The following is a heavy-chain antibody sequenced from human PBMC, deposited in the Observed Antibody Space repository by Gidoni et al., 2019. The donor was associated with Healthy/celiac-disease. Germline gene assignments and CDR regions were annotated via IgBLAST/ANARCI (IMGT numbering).Heavy chain of an antibody. J-gene: IGHJ6*02. CDR3: ARDNGIAVAGYYYYGMDV. V-gene: IGHV1-69*01. Sequence: QVQLVQSGAEVKKPGSSVKVSCKASGGTFSSYAISWVRQAPGQGLEWMGGIIPIVGTANYAQKFQGRVTITADESTSTAYMELSSLRSEDTAVYYCARDNGIAVAGYYYYGMDVWGQGTTVTVSS. D-gene: IGHD6-19*01. CDR1: GGTFSSYA. CDR2: IIPIVGTA.